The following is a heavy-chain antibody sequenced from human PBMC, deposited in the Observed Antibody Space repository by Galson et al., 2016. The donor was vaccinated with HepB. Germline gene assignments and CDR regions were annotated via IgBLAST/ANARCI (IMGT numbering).Heavy chain of an antibody. V-gene: IGHV3-30-3*01. J-gene: IGHJ4*02. CDR3: ARPKFQLWTFDY. CDR1: GFNFSNYA. Sequence: SLRLSCAASGFNFSNYAMHWVRQAPGKGLEWVAVISDDGNKKYHADSVKGRFTISRDNSKNTLFLQMNSLRAEDTAVYYCARPKFQLWTFDYWGQGTLVTVSS. CDR2: ISDDGNKK. D-gene: IGHD3-16*01.